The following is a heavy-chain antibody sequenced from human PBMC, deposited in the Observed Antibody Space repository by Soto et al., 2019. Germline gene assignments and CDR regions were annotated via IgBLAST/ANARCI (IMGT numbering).Heavy chain of an antibody. D-gene: IGHD6-6*01. CDR2: FYVGGST. J-gene: IGHJ4*02. CDR3: ARGQGIAARPAWLVLGY. V-gene: IGHV3-66*01. CDR1: GFTVSTNY. Sequence: GGSLRLSCVASGFTVSTNYMSWVRQAPGKGLEWVSVFYVGGSTYYAYSVKGSFTFSRDISKNTLYFQMDSLRAEDTAFFYCARGQGIAARPAWLVLGYWGQGTLVTVSS.